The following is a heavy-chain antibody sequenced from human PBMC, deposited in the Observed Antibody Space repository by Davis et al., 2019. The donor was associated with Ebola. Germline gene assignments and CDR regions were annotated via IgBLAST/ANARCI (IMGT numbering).Heavy chain of an antibody. V-gene: IGHV4-34*01. D-gene: IGHD2-15*01. Sequence: MPSETLSLTCAAYGGSFSDHYWSWIRQPPGEGLEWIGEINHRGNVNYNPSLKGRVTISLDTSRNQFFLKVTSVTAADTAVYYCARGQQHTNMVVLVVAGVEYYLDSWGQGTQVTVAS. J-gene: IGHJ4*02. CDR3: ARGQQHTNMVVLVVAGVEYYLDS. CDR2: INHRGNV. CDR1: GGSFSDHY.